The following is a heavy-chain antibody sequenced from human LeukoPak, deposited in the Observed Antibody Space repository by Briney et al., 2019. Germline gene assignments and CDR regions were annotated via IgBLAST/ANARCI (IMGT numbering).Heavy chain of an antibody. D-gene: IGHD2-15*01. Sequence: SETLSLTCTVSGGSISSYYWSWIRQPPGKGLEWIGYIYYSGSTNYNPSLKSRVTISVDTSKNQFSLKLSSVTAADTAVYYCASVVVVAATGGNWFDPWGQGTLVTVSS. CDR2: IYYSGST. J-gene: IGHJ5*02. V-gene: IGHV4-59*12. CDR3: ASVVVVAATGGNWFDP. CDR1: GGSISSYY.